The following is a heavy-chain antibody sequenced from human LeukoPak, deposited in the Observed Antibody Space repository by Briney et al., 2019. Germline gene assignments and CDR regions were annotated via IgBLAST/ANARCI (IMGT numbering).Heavy chain of an antibody. J-gene: IGHJ4*02. CDR2: IYTSGST. CDR3: ARVGYYDFWSGYYTGGAFDY. CDR1: GGSISSYY. D-gene: IGHD3-3*01. Sequence: SSETLSLTCTVSGGSISSYYWSWIRQPAGKGLEWIGRIYTSGSTNYNPSLKSRVTISVDTSKNQFSLKLSSVTAADTAVYYCARVGYYDFWSGYYTGGAFDYWGQGTLVTVSS. V-gene: IGHV4-4*07.